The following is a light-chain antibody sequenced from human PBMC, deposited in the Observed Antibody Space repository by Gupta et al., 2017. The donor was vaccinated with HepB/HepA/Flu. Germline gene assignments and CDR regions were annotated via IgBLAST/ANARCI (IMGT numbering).Light chain of an antibody. CDR1: QSLLHSNGYNY. J-gene: IGKJ5*01. Sequence: DIVMTPSQLPLPVTPGEPAAISCRSSQSLLHSNGYNYLDWYLQKPGQSPQLLIYLGSNRASGVPDRFSGSGSGTDFTLKISRVEAEDVGVYYCMQALQTSITFGQGTRLEIK. V-gene: IGKV2-28*01. CDR3: MQALQTSIT. CDR2: LGS.